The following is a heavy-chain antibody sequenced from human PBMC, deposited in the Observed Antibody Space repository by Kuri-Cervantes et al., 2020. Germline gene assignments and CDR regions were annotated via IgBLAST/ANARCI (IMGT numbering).Heavy chain of an antibody. CDR2: IYYSGST. D-gene: IGHD5-24*01. CDR1: GFTFSDYY. Sequence: GSLRLSCAASGFTFSDYYMSWIRQPPGKGLEWIGSIYYSGSTYYNPSLKSRVTISVDTSKNQFSLKLSSVTAADTAVYYCARGGRWQRPRNAFDIWGQGTMVTVSS. J-gene: IGHJ3*02. V-gene: IGHV4-38-2*01. CDR3: ARGGRWQRPRNAFDI.